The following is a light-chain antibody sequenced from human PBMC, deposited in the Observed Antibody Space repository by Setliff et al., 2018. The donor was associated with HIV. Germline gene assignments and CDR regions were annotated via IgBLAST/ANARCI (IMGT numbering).Light chain of an antibody. CDR2: ENN. J-gene: IGLJ1*01. Sequence: QSALTQPPSVSAAPGQKVTISCSGGSSNIGKNFVSWYQQFPGAAPKLVIYENNKRPSGIPDRFSGSKSGTSATLDITGLQTGDEADYYCGTWDSGLISAVGVFGSGTKGTV. V-gene: IGLV1-51*01. CDR3: GTWDSGLISAVGV. CDR1: SSNIGKNF.